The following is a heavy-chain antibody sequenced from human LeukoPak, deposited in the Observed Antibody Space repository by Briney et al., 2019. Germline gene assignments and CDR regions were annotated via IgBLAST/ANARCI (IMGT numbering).Heavy chain of an antibody. CDR1: GFTFSSYW. D-gene: IGHD3-10*01. V-gene: IGHV3-74*01. J-gene: IGHJ4*02. CDR3: VPIIHVGSGSSPPFDY. Sequence: GGSLRLSCAASGFTFSSYWMHWVRQAPGKGLVWVSRINSDGSSTSYADSVKGRFTISRDNAKNTLYLQMNSLRAEDTAVYYCVPIIHVGSGSSPPFDYWGQGTLVTVSS. CDR2: INSDGSST.